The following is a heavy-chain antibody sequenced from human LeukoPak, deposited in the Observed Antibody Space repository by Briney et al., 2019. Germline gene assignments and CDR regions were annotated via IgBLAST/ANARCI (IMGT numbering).Heavy chain of an antibody. J-gene: IGHJ5*02. D-gene: IGHD2-2*02. Sequence: GGSLRLSGAASGFTFSTYSMTWVRQAPGKGLEWVAYISGSSDTIYYADSVKGRFTISRHNGKDSLYLQMNSLRAEDTAVYYCVRDDALGYCSSTNCYTENWFDPWGQGTLVTVSS. V-gene: IGHV3-48*01. CDR2: ISGSSDTI. CDR3: VRDDALGYCSSTNCYTENWFDP. CDR1: GFTFSTYS.